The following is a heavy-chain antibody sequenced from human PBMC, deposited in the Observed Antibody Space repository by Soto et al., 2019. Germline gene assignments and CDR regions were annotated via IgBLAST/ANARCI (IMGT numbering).Heavy chain of an antibody. J-gene: IGHJ6*02. CDR2: LGAARDQ. CDR3: ARAYLGRLPRRADYYYAMDV. Sequence: EVQLVESGGGSVQPGESLRLSCAASGFSFRDYDMHWVRQRKGKGLEWVSALGAARDQYYVGSVKGRFSVSRDNAQNSLFFQMNNLRADDTAVYFCARAYLGRLPRRADYYYAMDVWGRGTTVTVSS. CDR1: GFSFRDYD. D-gene: IGHD1-26*01. V-gene: IGHV3-13*05.